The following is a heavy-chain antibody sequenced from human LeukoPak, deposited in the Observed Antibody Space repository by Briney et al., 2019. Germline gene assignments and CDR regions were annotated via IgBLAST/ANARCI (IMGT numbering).Heavy chain of an antibody. Sequence: SVKVSCKASGYTFTNYDINWVRQAPGQGLEWMGGIIPIFGTANYAQKFQGRVTITADKSTSTAYMELSSLRSEDTAVYYCARHGHRSKDFDYWGQGTLVTVSS. J-gene: IGHJ4*02. D-gene: IGHD4-11*01. CDR3: ARHGHRSKDFDY. CDR1: GYTFTNYD. V-gene: IGHV1-69*06. CDR2: IIPIFGTA.